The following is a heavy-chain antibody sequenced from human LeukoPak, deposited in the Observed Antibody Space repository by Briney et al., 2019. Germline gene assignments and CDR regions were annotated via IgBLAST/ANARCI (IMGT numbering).Heavy chain of an antibody. V-gene: IGHV1-2*02. D-gene: IGHD3-22*01. CDR1: GYTFTAYY. CDR2: INPNSGGT. J-gene: IGHJ3*01. CDR3: ARVGHYDNSNYADDVFDF. Sequence: GASVKVSRKVSGYTFTAYYIHWVRQAPGQGLEWMGWINPNSGGTKYAQKFQVRVTLTRDTSINTAYMELSGLRSDDTALYYCARVGHYDNSNYADDVFDFWGQGTMVTVSS.